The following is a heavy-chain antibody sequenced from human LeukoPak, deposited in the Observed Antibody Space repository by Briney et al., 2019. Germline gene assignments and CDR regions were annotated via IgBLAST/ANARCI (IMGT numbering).Heavy chain of an antibody. CDR1: GYTFSSYG. Sequence: ASVKVSCKGSGYTFSSYGISWVRQAPGQGQEWMGWISTYNGNTNYAQKLQGRVTMTTDTSTSTAYMELRSLRSDDTAVYYCARVDEDGFDYWGQGTLVTVSS. CDR3: ARVDEDGFDY. V-gene: IGHV1-18*01. J-gene: IGHJ4*02. CDR2: ISTYNGNT.